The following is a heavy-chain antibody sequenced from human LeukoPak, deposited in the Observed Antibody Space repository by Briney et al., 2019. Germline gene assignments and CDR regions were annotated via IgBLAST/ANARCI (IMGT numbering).Heavy chain of an antibody. CDR3: ARGGPTVTTIDY. CDR1: GYTFTSXX. CDR2: XXAXXGXX. Sequence: PGESLKXSCXGSGYTFTSXXXXXXXXAPXQGXXXXGXXXAXXGXXNYXXKLXXXXXMTXXXXTSTAYMELRXLRSDXTAVYYCARGGPTVTTIDYWGQGTLVTVSS. J-gene: IGHJ4*02. V-gene: IGHV1-18*01. D-gene: IGHD4-17*01.